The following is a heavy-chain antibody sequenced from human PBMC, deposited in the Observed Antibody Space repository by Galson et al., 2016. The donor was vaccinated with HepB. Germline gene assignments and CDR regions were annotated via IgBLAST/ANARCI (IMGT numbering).Heavy chain of an antibody. V-gene: IGHV4-39*01. Sequence: ETLSLTCSVSGGSLSSRSFYWGWVRQPAGKGLEWIGNVHNSGPTFYNASLRSRVTIAVDTPKNQFSLRLTSVTAADTAVYYCARVVVAATNWFDPWGQGTLVTVSS. D-gene: IGHD2-15*01. CDR1: GGSLSSRSFY. CDR2: VHNSGPT. J-gene: IGHJ5*02. CDR3: ARVVVAATNWFDP.